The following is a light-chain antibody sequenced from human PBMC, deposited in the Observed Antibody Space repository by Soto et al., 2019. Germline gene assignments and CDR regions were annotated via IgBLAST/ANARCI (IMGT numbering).Light chain of an antibody. CDR1: QSVSSN. CDR2: GAS. CDR3: QQYXNWPET. Sequence: EIVMTQSPATLSVSPGERATLSCRASQSVSSNLAWYQQKPGQAPRLLIYGASTRATGIPARFSGSGSGTEFTLTISSLQSEDFAVYYCQQYXNWPETFGQGTKV. J-gene: IGKJ1*01. V-gene: IGKV3-15*01.